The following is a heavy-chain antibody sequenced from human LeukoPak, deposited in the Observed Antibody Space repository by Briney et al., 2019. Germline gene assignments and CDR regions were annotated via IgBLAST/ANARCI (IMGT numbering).Heavy chain of an antibody. V-gene: IGHV4-59*01. Sequence: SETLSRTCTVSGGSISSYYWSWIRQPPGKGLEWIGYIYYSGSTNYNPSLKSRVTISVDTSKNQFSLKLSSVTAADTAVYYCARVGSGTFDYWGQGTLVTVSS. J-gene: IGHJ4*02. CDR2: IYYSGST. CDR3: ARVGSGTFDY. D-gene: IGHD3-10*01. CDR1: GGSISSYY.